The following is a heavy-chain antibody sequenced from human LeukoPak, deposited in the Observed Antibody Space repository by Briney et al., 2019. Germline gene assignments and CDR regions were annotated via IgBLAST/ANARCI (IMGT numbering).Heavy chain of an antibody. J-gene: IGHJ4*02. CDR3: ARDMNRISYFDY. CDR2: ISGSGGST. D-gene: IGHD2/OR15-2a*01. CDR1: GFTFSSYA. V-gene: IGHV3-23*01. Sequence: GFLRLSCAASGFTFSSYAMSWVRQAPGKGLEWVSAISGSGGSTYYADSVKGRFTISRDNSKNTLYLQMNSLGAEDTAVYYCARDMNRISYFDYWGQGTLVTVSS.